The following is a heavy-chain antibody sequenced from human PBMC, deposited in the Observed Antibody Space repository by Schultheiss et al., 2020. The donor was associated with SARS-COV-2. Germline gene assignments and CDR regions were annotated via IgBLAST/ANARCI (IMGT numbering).Heavy chain of an antibody. Sequence: GGSLRLSCAASGFTFTSHWMTWVRQAPGKGLEWVGNIKEDGSAMYYADSVKGRFTISRDNAKNSLYLQMNSLRAEDTAVYYCARDLQGLEYYFDYWGQGTLVTVSS. V-gene: IGHV3-7*01. D-gene: IGHD6-19*01. CDR2: IKEDGSAM. CDR3: ARDLQGLEYYFDY. CDR1: GFTFTSHW. J-gene: IGHJ4*02.